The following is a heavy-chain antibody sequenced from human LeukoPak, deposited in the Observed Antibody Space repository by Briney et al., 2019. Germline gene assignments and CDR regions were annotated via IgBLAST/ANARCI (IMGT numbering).Heavy chain of an antibody. Sequence: ASVKVSCKASGYTFTSYYMHWVRQAPGQGLEWMGWINPNSGGTNYAQKFQGWVTMTRDTSISTAYMELSRLRSDDTAVYYCARGDDGDYDYYYYGMDVWGQGTTVTVSS. CDR1: GYTFTSYY. J-gene: IGHJ6*02. CDR3: ARGDDGDYDYYYYGMDV. CDR2: INPNSGGT. D-gene: IGHD4-17*01. V-gene: IGHV1-2*04.